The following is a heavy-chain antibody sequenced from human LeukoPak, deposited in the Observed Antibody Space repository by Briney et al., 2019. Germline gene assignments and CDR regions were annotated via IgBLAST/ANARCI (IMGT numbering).Heavy chain of an antibody. D-gene: IGHD5-18*01. J-gene: IGHJ4*02. CDR1: GYIFTSYW. V-gene: IGHV5-51*01. CDR3: ASPRGYSYGFSPFDY. CDR2: IYPGDSDT. Sequence: GESLKISCKGSGYIFTSYWIGWVRQMPGKGLEWMGIIYPGDSDTRYSPSFQGQVTMSADKSISTAYLQWSSLKASDTAMYYCASPRGYSYGFSPFDYWGQGTLVTVSS.